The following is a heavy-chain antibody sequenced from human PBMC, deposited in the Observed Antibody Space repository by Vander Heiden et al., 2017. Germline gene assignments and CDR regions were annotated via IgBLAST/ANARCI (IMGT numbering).Heavy chain of an antibody. Sequence: EVQLVESGGGLVKPGGSLRLSCAASGFTFRSYSMNGVRKAPGKGLEWVSSISSSSSYIYYADSVKGRFTISRDNAKNSLYLQMNSLRAEDTAVYYCARQDYDSTTPCDYWGQGTLVTVSS. CDR1: GFTFRSYS. CDR2: ISSSSSYI. D-gene: IGHD3-22*01. V-gene: IGHV3-21*01. CDR3: ARQDYDSTTPCDY. J-gene: IGHJ4*02.